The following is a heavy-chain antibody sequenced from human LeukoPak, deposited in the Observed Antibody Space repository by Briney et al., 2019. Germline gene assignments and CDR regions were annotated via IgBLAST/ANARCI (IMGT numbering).Heavy chain of an antibody. Sequence: ASVKVSCKVSGYTLTELSMHWVRQAPGKGLEWMGGFDPEDGETIYAQKFQGRVTMTEGTSTDTAYMELSSLRSEDTAVYYCATVDGGGELPDYWGQGTLVTVSS. CDR1: GYTLTELS. J-gene: IGHJ4*02. CDR2: FDPEDGET. V-gene: IGHV1-24*01. CDR3: ATVDGGGELPDY. D-gene: IGHD1-26*01.